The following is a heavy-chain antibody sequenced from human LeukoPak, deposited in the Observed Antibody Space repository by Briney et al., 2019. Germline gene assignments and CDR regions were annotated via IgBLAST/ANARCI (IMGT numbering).Heavy chain of an antibody. V-gene: IGHV4-4*02. D-gene: IGHD6-19*01. CDR1: GGSISGSDW. J-gene: IGHJ4*02. CDR2: INHSGST. CDR3: ARQSTKYNSGWLFDY. Sequence: SETLSLTCAVSGGSISGSDWWSWVRQPPEKGLEWIGEINHSGSTNYNPSLKSRVTISVDTSKNQFSLKLSSVTAADTAVYYCARQSTKYNSGWLFDYWGQGILVTVSP.